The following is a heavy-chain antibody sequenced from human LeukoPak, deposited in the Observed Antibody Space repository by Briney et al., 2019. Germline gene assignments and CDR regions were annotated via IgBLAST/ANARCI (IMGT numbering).Heavy chain of an antibody. Sequence: ASVKVSCKASGYTFTSYYMHWARQAPGQGLEWMGIINPSGGSTSYAQKFQGGVTMTRDTSTSTVYMELSSLRSEDTAVYYCAREEYSSSAPYYFDYWGQGTLVTVSS. CDR1: GYTFTSYY. D-gene: IGHD6-13*01. CDR2: INPSGGST. CDR3: AREEYSSSAPYYFDY. V-gene: IGHV1-46*01. J-gene: IGHJ4*02.